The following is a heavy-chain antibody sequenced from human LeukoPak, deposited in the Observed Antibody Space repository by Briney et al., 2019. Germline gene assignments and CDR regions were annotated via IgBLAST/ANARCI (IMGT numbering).Heavy chain of an antibody. CDR3: ARDLDPSSSPFPYYF. D-gene: IGHD6-6*01. J-gene: IGHJ4*02. CDR1: GFTFSSYA. Sequence: PGGSLRLSCAASGFTFSSYAMSWVRQAPGKGLEWVANIKQDGREKYYVDSVKGRFTISRDNAKNSLYLQMNSLRAVDTAVYYCARDLDPSSSPFPYYFWGQGTLVTVSS. CDR2: IKQDGREK. V-gene: IGHV3-7*01.